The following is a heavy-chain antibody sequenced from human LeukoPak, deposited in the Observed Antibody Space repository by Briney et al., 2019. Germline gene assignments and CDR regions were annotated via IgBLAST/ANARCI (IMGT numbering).Heavy chain of an antibody. D-gene: IGHD1-26*01. Sequence: ASARVSCKASGYTFTSYYMHWVRQAPGQGLEWMGIINPSGGSTSYAQKFQGRVTMTRDTSTNTVYMELSSLRSEDTAVYYCARLYSGSYFYFDYWGQGTLVTVSS. CDR1: GYTFTSYY. CDR3: ARLYSGSYFYFDY. CDR2: INPSGGST. V-gene: IGHV1-46*01. J-gene: IGHJ4*02.